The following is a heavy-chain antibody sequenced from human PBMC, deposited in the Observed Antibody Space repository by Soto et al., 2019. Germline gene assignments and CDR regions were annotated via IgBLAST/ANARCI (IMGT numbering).Heavy chain of an antibody. CDR3: ARVRVHGDFDQTHWFDP. Sequence: QVQLQESGPGLVKPSETLSLTCTVSGGSISSYYWSWIRQPPGKGLEWIGMTYNSGSTNYKPSLKSRVTIAVDTSKNQFSLELSSVTAADTAVYYCARVRVHGDFDQTHWFDPWGQGTLVTVSS. CDR2: TYNSGST. J-gene: IGHJ5*02. D-gene: IGHD3-9*01. V-gene: IGHV4-59*01. CDR1: GGSISSYY.